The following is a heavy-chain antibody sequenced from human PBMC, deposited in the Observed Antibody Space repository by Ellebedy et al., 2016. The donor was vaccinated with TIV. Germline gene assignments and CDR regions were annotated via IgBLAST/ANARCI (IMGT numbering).Heavy chain of an antibody. Sequence: GESLKISCAASGFTFSTYWMAWVRQAPGKGLEWVANIKKDGSAKNYVDSVKGRFTISRDNAKNSLLLQMNSLRAEDTAVYYCASWFGGENYWGQGTLVTVSS. J-gene: IGHJ4*02. CDR3: ASWFGGENY. D-gene: IGHD3-10*01. CDR2: IKKDGSAK. V-gene: IGHV3-7*03. CDR1: GFTFSTYW.